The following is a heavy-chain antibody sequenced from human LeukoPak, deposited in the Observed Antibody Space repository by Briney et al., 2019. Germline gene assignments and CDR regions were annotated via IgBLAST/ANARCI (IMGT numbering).Heavy chain of an antibody. J-gene: IGHJ4*02. Sequence: GGSLRLSCAASGFTFSRYGMHWVRQAPGKGLEWVAVMSYDGSNKYYADSAKGRFTISRDNSKNTLYLQMNSLRAEDTAVYYCARDFRIAAAGTATDYFDYWGQGTLVTVSS. CDR2: MSYDGSNK. CDR1: GFTFSRYG. V-gene: IGHV3-30*03. CDR3: ARDFRIAAAGTATDYFDY. D-gene: IGHD6-13*01.